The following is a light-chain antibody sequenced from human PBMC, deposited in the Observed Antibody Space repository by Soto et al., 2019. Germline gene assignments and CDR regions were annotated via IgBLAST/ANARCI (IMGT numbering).Light chain of an antibody. CDR2: GAS. J-gene: IGKJ1*01. CDR3: QQYGSSPTT. Sequence: EIVLTQSPGTLSLSPGKRATLSCRASQSVFNNHIGWYQQKPGQAPRRLIFGASFRATGIPYRFSGSGSGTDFTLTISRLEPEDFAVYYCQQYGSSPTTFGQGTKVDIK. CDR1: QSVFNNH. V-gene: IGKV3-20*01.